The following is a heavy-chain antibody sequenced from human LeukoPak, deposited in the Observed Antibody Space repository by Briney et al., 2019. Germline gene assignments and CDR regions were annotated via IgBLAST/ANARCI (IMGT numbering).Heavy chain of an antibody. CDR2: INHSGST. Sequence: SETLSLTCAVYGGSFSGYYWSWIRQPPGKGLEWIGEINHSGSTNYNPSLKSRVTISVDTSKNQFSLKLSSVTAADTAVYCCARIFRRTYDYWGQGTLVTVSS. V-gene: IGHV4-34*01. J-gene: IGHJ4*02. CDR3: ARIFRRTYDY. CDR1: GGSFSGYY.